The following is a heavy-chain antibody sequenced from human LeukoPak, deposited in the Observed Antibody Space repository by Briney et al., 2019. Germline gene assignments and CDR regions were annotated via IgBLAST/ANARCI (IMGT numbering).Heavy chain of an antibody. Sequence: PGGSLRLSCAASGLTFSSYAMSWVRQAPGKGLEWVSAISGSGGSTYYADSVKGRFTISRDNSKNTLYLQMNSLRAEDTAVYYCAKDLYYYDSSGKNAFDIWGQGTMVTVSS. CDR3: AKDLYYYDSSGKNAFDI. CDR1: GLTFSSYA. CDR2: ISGSGGST. J-gene: IGHJ3*02. V-gene: IGHV3-23*01. D-gene: IGHD3-22*01.